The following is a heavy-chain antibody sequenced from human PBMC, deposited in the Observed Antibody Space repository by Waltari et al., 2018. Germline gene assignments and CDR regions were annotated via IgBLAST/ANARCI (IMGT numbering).Heavy chain of an antibody. CDR1: GGSFSGYY. D-gene: IGHD6-6*01. V-gene: IGHV4-34*01. Sequence: QVQLQQWGAGLLKPSETLSLTCAVYGGSFSGYYWSWIRQPPGQGLEWIGEINHSAGTNEAPAREGRVTIAVDTSKNQFSLKSSCVTAADTAGYYCARRAGRIAARGYWFGDGGQGTRVTVS. CDR3: ARRAGRIAARGYWFGD. J-gene: IGHJ5*02. CDR2: INHSAGT.